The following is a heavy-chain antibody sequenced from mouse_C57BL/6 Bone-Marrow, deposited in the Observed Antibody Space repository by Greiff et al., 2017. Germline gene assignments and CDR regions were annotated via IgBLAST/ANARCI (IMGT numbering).Heavy chain of an antibody. CDR1: GFTFSSYG. V-gene: IGHV5-6*01. CDR2: ISSGGSYT. Sequence: EVQVVESGGDLVKPGGSLKLSCAASGFTFSSYGMSWVRQTPDKRLEWVATISSGGSYTYYPDSVKGRFTISRDNAKNTLYLQMSSLKSEDTAMYYCARRGGYYGSDDYWGQGTTLTVSS. J-gene: IGHJ2*01. CDR3: ARRGGYYGSDDY. D-gene: IGHD1-1*01.